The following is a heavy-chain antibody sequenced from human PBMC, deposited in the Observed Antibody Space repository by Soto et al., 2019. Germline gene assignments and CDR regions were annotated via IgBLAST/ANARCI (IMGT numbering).Heavy chain of an antibody. Sequence: QVQLQESGPGLVKPSETLSLTCTVSGGSISSYYWSWIRQPPGKGLEWIGYIYYSGSTNYNPSRKSRVTISVDTSKNQFSLKLSSVTAADTAVYYGARATPNPHTTVTTFDYWGQGTLVTVSS. CDR2: IYYSGST. D-gene: IGHD4-17*01. CDR1: GGSISSYY. V-gene: IGHV4-59*01. CDR3: ARATPNPHTTVTTFDY. J-gene: IGHJ4*02.